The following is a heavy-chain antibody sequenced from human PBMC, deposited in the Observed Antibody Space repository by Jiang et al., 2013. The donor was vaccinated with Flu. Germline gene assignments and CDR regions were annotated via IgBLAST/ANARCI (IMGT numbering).Heavy chain of an antibody. D-gene: IGHD3-10*01. CDR3: ASSYYFGSGYYYSYMDV. CDR2: ISHRGST. V-gene: IGHV4-34*01. Sequence: TLSLTCAVYGGSFSTYYWSWIRQPPGKGLEWIGEISHRGSTNYNPSLKSRVTISVDTSKNQFSLRLSSVTAADTAVYYCASSYYFGSGYYYSYMDVWGKGTTVTVSS. CDR1: GGSFSTYY. J-gene: IGHJ6*03.